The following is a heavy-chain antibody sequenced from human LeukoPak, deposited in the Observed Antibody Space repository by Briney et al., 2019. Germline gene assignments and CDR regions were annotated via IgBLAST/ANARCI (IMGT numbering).Heavy chain of an antibody. CDR2: INHSGST. D-gene: IGHD1-1*01. V-gene: IGHV4-34*01. J-gene: IGHJ4*02. Sequence: SETLSLTCAVYGGSFSGYYWSWICQPPGKGLEWIGEINHSGSTNYNPSLKSRVTISVDTSKNQFSLKLSSVTAADTAVYYCARGRRDNWNDAYFDYWGQGTLVTVSS. CDR1: GGSFSGYY. CDR3: ARGRRDNWNDAYFDY.